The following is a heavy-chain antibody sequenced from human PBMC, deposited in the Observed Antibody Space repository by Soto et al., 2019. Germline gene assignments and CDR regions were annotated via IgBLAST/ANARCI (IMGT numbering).Heavy chain of an antibody. Sequence: QVQLQESGPGLVKPSETLSLTCTVSGGSISSYYWSWIRQPPGKGLEWIGYIYYSGSTNYNPSLKSRVTISVDTSKNQFSLKLSSVTAADTAVYYYAIDLGGYAFDIWGQGTMVTVSS. CDR2: IYYSGST. CDR3: AIDLGGYAFDI. V-gene: IGHV4-59*01. D-gene: IGHD2-15*01. CDR1: GGSISSYY. J-gene: IGHJ3*02.